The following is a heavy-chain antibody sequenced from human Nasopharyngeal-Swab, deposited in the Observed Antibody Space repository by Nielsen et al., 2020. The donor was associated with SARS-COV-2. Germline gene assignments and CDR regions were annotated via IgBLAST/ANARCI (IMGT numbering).Heavy chain of an antibody. CDR2: IKQDGSEK. CDR3: ARQGVFVPAYFHQYYMDV. Sequence: GGSLRLSCAASGFSFRTYWMTLVRQAPGKGLEWVANIKQDGSEKYYVDSVKGRFTVSRDNPKNLLYLQVNSLRAEDTAVYYCARQGVFVPAYFHQYYMDVWGKGTTVTVSS. CDR1: GFSFRTYW. V-gene: IGHV3-7*03. D-gene: IGHD3-16*02. J-gene: IGHJ6*03.